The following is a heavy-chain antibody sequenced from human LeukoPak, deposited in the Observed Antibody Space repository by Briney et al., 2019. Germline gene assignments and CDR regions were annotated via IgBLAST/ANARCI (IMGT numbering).Heavy chain of an antibody. D-gene: IGHD6-19*01. CDR2: ISYSGST. V-gene: IGHV4-39*01. J-gene: IGHJ4*02. CDR1: GGSISSSSYY. Sequence: SGTLSLTCTVSGGSISSSSYYWGWIRQPPGKGLEWIGSISYSGSTYYNPSLKSRVTISVDTSKNQFSLNLSSVTAADTAVYYCARHDIIAVAFSYWGQGTLDTVSS. CDR3: ARHDIIAVAFSY.